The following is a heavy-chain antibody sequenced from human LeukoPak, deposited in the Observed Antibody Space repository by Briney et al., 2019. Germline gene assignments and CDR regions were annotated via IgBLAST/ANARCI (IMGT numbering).Heavy chain of an antibody. D-gene: IGHD1-26*01. V-gene: IGHV1-69*13. Sequence: SVKVSCKASGYSFTTYGMNWVPQAPGQGLEWMGGIIPIFGTANYAQKFQGRVTITADESTSTAYMELSSLRSEDTAVYYCASEVGATTDETFDYWGQGTLVTVSS. CDR3: ASEVGATTDETFDY. CDR2: IIPIFGTA. J-gene: IGHJ4*02. CDR1: GYSFTTYG.